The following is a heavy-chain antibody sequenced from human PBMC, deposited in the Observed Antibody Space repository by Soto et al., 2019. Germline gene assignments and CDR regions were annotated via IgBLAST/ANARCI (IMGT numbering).Heavy chain of an antibody. CDR2: IYYSGST. CDR1: GGSISSGDYY. CDR3: ARWAVVVPATPQSYNWFDP. J-gene: IGHJ5*02. Sequence: PSETLSLTCTVSGGSISSGDYYWSWIRQPPGKGLEWIGYIYYSGSTYHNPSLKSRVTISIDTSKNQFSLKLNSVTAADTAVYYCARWAVVVPATPQSYNWFDPWGQGTLVTVSS. D-gene: IGHD2-15*01. V-gene: IGHV4-30-4*01.